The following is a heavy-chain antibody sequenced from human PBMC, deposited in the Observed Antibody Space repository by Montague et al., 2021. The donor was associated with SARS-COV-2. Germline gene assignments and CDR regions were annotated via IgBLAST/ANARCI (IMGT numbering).Heavy chain of an antibody. CDR2: IYYSGST. V-gene: IGHV4-39*07. CDR1: GGSISSSSYY. CDR3: ARDKAEYIVVVPAVPLAYGMDV. D-gene: IGHD2-2*01. J-gene: IGHJ6*02. Sequence: SETLSLSCTVSGGSISSSSYYWGWIRQPPGKGLEWMGSIYYSGSTYYNPSLKSRVTISVDTSKNQFSLKLSSVTAADTAVYYCARDKAEYIVVVPAVPLAYGMDVWGQGTTVTVSS.